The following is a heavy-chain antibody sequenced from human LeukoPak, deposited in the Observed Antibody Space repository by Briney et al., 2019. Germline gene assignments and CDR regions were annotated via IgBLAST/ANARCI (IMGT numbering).Heavy chain of an antibody. V-gene: IGHV3-11*06. D-gene: IGHD1-26*01. CDR1: GFTFSNYY. J-gene: IGHJ4*02. CDR2: ISNSGSNT. CDR3: ARVRGSYAADY. Sequence: GGSLRLSCAASGFTFSNYYMSWIRQAPGKGLDWVSYISNSGSNTNYADFVKGRFTISRDNAKNSLYLQMNSLRADDTAVYYCARVRGSYAADYWGQGTLVTVSS.